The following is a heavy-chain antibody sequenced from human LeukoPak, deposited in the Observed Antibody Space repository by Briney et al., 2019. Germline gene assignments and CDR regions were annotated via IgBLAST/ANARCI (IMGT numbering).Heavy chain of an antibody. CDR3: AKDPYDFWSGSTYYYYYMDV. CDR2: ISYDGSNK. D-gene: IGHD3-3*01. J-gene: IGHJ6*03. Sequence: QTGGSLRLSCAASGFTFSSYGMHWVRQAPGKGLEWVAVISYDGSNKYYADSVKGRFTISRDNSKNTLYLQMNSLRAEDTAVYYCAKDPYDFWSGSTYYYYYMDVWGKGTTVTVSS. V-gene: IGHV3-30*18. CDR1: GFTFSSYG.